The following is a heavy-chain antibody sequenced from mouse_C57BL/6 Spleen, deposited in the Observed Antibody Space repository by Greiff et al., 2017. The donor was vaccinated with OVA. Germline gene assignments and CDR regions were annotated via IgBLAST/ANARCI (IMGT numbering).Heavy chain of an antibody. Sequence: EVKVVESGGGLVQPGGSMKLSCAASGFTFSDAWMDWVRQSPEKGLEWVAEIRNKANNHATYYAESVKGRFTISRDDSKSSVYLQMNSLRAEDTGIYYCTRPGLYYYGSRGYFDVWGTGTTVTVSS. D-gene: IGHD1-1*01. V-gene: IGHV6-6*01. CDR1: GFTFSDAW. CDR3: TRPGLYYYGSRGYFDV. J-gene: IGHJ1*03. CDR2: IRNKANNHAT.